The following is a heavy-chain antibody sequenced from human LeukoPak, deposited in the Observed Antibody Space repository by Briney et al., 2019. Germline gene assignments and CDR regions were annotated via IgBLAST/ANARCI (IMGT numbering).Heavy chain of an antibody. CDR2: ISSSSSYI. J-gene: IGHJ4*02. CDR1: GFTFSSYS. V-gene: IGHV3-21*01. Sequence: PGGSLRPSCAASGFTFSSYSMNWVRQAPGKGLEWVSSISSSSSYIYYADSVKGRFTIPRDNAKNSLYLQMNSLRAEDTAVYYCARVGSGYDPLDYWGQGTLVTVSS. D-gene: IGHD5-12*01. CDR3: ARVGSGYDPLDY.